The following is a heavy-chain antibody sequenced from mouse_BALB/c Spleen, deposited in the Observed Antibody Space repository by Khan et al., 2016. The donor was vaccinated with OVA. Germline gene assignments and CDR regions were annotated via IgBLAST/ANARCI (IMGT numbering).Heavy chain of an antibody. J-gene: IGHJ2*01. CDR2: IYPGSGNT. V-gene: IGHV1-77*01. CDR3: ARMDTTSLDG. Sequence: QVQLQQSGAELARPGASVKLSCKASGYTFTDYYINWVKQRTGQGLEWIGQIYPGSGNTYYNEKFTGKATLTADKSSSTAYMQLSRLTSEDSAGYCCARMDTTSLDGWGQGTTLTLSS. D-gene: IGHD2-3*01. CDR1: GYTFTDYY.